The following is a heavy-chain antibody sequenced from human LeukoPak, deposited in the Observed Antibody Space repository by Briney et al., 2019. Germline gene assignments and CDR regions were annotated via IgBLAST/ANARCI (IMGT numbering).Heavy chain of an antibody. V-gene: IGHV3-30*02. J-gene: IGHJ5*02. CDR2: VRYDGSSK. D-gene: IGHD2-2*01. CDR3: ARADCSGSTCYLRHSWFDP. Sequence: TGGSLRLSCAASGFTFGSYGMHWVRQAPGKGLEWVAFVRYDGSSKYSGDSVKGRFTISRDDAKNSLYLQMNSLTVEDTAVYYCARADCSGSTCYLRHSWFDPWGQGTLVTVSS. CDR1: GFTFGSYG.